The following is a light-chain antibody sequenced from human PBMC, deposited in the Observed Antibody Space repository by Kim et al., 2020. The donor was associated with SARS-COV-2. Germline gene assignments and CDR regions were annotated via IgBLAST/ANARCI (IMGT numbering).Light chain of an antibody. CDR3: QQSYITPFT. CDR2: ASS. J-gene: IGKJ3*01. V-gene: IGKV1-39*01. Sequence: ASVVDRVTITCRTTQSISSHLNWYQQKPGRAPKLLIAASSTLHCGVPSRFSGSGSETDFTITISSLQPEDFATYFCQQSYITPFTFGPGTKVDIK. CDR1: QSISSH.